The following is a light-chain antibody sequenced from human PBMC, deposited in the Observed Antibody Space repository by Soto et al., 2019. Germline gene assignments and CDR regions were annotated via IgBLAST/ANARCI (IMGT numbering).Light chain of an antibody. CDR2: YDS. J-gene: IGLJ1*01. V-gene: IGLV3-21*04. CDR3: QVWDSSSDSYV. Sequence: SYELTQPPSVSVAPGKTARITCGENNIGSKSVHWYQQKPGQAPVLVIYYDSDRPSGISERFSGSNSGNTATLTISRVEAGDEADYYCQVWDSSSDSYVFGTGTKLTVL. CDR1: NIGSKS.